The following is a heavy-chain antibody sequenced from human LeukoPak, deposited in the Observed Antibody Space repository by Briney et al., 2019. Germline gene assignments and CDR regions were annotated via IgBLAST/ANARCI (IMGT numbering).Heavy chain of an antibody. CDR2: IIPILGTA. CDR3: ARDLRFRGRVFDI. Sequence: ASVKVSCKASGYTFTGYYMHWVRQAPGQGLEWMGGIIPILGTANYAQKFQGRVTITADKSTSTAYMELSSLRSEDTAVYYCARDLRFRGRVFDIWGQGTMVTVSS. J-gene: IGHJ3*02. CDR1: GYTFTGYY. V-gene: IGHV1-69*10.